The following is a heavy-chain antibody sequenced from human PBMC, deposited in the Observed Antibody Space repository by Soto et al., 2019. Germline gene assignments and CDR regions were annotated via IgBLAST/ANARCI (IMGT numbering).Heavy chain of an antibody. Sequence: GVLSLSCAASGFTFSRSAMSWVRQAPGEGLAWVSAISGSGGSTYYADSVKGRFTISRDNSKNTLYLQMNSRRAEDTAVYECAKATSSGYHSWFEPWGQGTLVRVSS. CDR1: GFTFSRSA. CDR2: ISGSGGST. D-gene: IGHD3-22*01. V-gene: IGHV3-23*01. J-gene: IGHJ5*02. CDR3: AKATSSGYHSWFEP.